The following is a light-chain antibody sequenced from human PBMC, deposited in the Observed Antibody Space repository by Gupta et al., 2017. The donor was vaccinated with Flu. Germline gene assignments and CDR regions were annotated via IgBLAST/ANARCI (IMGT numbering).Light chain of an antibody. V-gene: IGKV1-33*01. CDR3: QQYDNLLLLT. J-gene: IGKJ4*01. CDR2: DAS. Sequence: DIQMTQSPAFLSASIGDRVTITCQASLDISNYVNWYQQKPGKAPKLLIFDASNLETGVPSRFSGSGFGTDFTFTISSLQPEDVATYYCQQYDNLLLLTFGGGTKVEIK. CDR1: LDISNY.